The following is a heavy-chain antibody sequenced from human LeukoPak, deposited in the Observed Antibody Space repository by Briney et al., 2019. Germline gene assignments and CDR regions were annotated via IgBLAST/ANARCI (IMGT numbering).Heavy chain of an antibody. CDR3: ANSAVTTTSLLDY. J-gene: IGHJ4*02. CDR1: GFTFSSYA. D-gene: IGHD4-17*01. Sequence: QAGGSLSLSCAASGFTFSSYAMSWVRQAPGKGLEWVSGIPSSGPTTYYADSVKGRFTISRDNSKNTLYLQMNSLRAEDTAVYYCANSAVTTTSLLDYWGQGTLVTVSS. V-gene: IGHV3-23*01. CDR2: IPSSGPTT.